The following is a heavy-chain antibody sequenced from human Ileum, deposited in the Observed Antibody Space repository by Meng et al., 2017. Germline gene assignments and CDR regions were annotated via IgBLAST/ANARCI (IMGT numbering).Heavy chain of an antibody. CDR3: AHKREETTVNYFDF. Sequence: QITLKGSGTTLVKPTQTRRLTCTGSGSSVSTDGVGVGWIRQPPGKAPEWLALIYWDDDTRYSPSLRHRLTITKDTSKNQVVLTMTDMDPVDTGRYYCAHKREETTVNYFDFWGQGTLVTVSS. V-gene: IGHV2-5*02. J-gene: IGHJ4*02. D-gene: IGHD4-11*01. CDR1: GSSVSTDGVG. CDR2: IYWDDDT.